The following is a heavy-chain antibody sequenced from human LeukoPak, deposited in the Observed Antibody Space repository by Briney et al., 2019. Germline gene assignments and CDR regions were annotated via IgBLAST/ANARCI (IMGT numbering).Heavy chain of an antibody. J-gene: IGHJ4*02. V-gene: IGHV1-46*01. CDR1: GYTFTSYY. CDR3: AREHGTAMVSN. D-gene: IGHD5-18*01. CDR2: INPSGGST. Sequence: ASVKVFCKASGYTFTSYYMHWVRQAPGQGLEWMGIINPSGGSTSYAQKFQGRVTMTRDTSTSTVYMELSSLRSEDTAVYYCAREHGTAMVSNWGQGTLVTVSS.